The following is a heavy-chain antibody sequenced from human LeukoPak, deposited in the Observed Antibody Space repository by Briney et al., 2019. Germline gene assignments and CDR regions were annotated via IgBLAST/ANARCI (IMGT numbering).Heavy chain of an antibody. CDR2: ISDNGGNT. V-gene: IGHV3-23*01. CDR1: GFTFSIYG. J-gene: IGHJ4*02. CDR3: AREILAPGKTHDY. Sequence: GGTLRLSCAASGFTFSIYGMGWVRQAPGKGLEWVSSISDNGGNTYYADSAKGRFTISRDNAKNTLFLQINSLRAEDTAVYYCAREILAPGKTHDYWGQGTLVTVSS.